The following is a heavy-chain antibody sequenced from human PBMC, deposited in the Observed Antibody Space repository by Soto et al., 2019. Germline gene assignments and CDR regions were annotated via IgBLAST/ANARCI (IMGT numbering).Heavy chain of an antibody. CDR3: ARVNMGTTVTTLFDY. CDR1: GGSFSGYY. CDR2: INHSGST. V-gene: IGHV4-34*01. Sequence: QVQLQQWGAGLLKPSETLSLTCAVYGGSFSGYYWSWIRQPPGKGLEWIGAINHSGSTNYNPSLKSRVTISVDTSKNQFSLKLSSVTAADTAVYYCARVNMGTTVTTLFDYWGQGTLVTVSS. D-gene: IGHD4-17*01. J-gene: IGHJ4*02.